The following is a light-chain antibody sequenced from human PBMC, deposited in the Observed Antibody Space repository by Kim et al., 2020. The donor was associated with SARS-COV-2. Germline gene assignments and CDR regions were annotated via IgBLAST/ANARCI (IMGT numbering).Light chain of an antibody. CDR1: QGVSSY. CDR2: GAS. Sequence: SLSPGERAPLSCRASQGVSSYLAWYQQKPGQAPRLLIHGASSRATGIPDRFSGSGSGTDFTLTISRLEPEDFAVYYCQQYGFSPNTFGQGTKLEIK. J-gene: IGKJ2*01. CDR3: QQYGFSPNT. V-gene: IGKV3-20*01.